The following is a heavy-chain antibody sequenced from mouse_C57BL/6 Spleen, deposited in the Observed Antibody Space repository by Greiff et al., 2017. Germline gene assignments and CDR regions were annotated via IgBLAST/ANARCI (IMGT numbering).Heavy chain of an antibody. CDR3: ARYGGGNYRYFDV. J-gene: IGHJ1*03. V-gene: IGHV1-82*01. D-gene: IGHD1-1*01. Sequence: VQLQQSGPELVQPGASVKISCTASGYAFSSSWMNWVKQMPGKGLEWIGRIYPGDGDTNYNGKFKGKATLTADKSSSTAYMQLSSLTSEDSAVYFCARYGGGNYRYFDVWGTGTTVTVSS. CDR1: GYAFSSSW. CDR2: IYPGDGDT.